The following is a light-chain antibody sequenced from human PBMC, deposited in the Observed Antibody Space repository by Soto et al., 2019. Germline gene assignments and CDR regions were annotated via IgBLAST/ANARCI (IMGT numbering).Light chain of an antibody. CDR2: EVS. J-gene: IGLJ1*01. Sequence: QSVLTQPPSASGSPGQSVAISCTGTSSDVGGYKYVTWYQQSPGRAPKVLIYEVSNRFSGVSNRFSGSKSGNTASLTISGLQAEDEADYFCSSYTSTNTYVFGSGTKVTVL. V-gene: IGLV2-14*01. CDR1: SSDVGGYKY. CDR3: SSYTSTNTYV.